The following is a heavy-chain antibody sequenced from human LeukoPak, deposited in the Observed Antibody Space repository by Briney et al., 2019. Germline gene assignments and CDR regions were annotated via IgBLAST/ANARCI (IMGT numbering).Heavy chain of an antibody. CDR1: GFTFSNAW. V-gene: IGHV3-15*01. CDR2: IKSKTDGGTT. J-gene: IGHJ4*02. D-gene: IGHD3-10*01. CDR3: TTTERFGELYR. Sequence: GGSLRLSCAASGFTFSNAWMSWVRQAPGKGLEWVGRIKSKTDGGTTDYAAPVKGRFTIPRDDSENTLYLQMNSLKTEDTAVYYCTTTERFGELYRWGQGTLVTVSS.